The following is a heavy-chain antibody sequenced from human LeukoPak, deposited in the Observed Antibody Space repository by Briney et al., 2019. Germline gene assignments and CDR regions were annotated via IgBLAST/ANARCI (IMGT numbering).Heavy chain of an antibody. Sequence: SETLSLTCTVSGGSISSSSYYWGWIRQPPGKGLEWIGSIYYSGSTYYNPSLKSRVTISVDTSKKQFSLKLSSVTAADTAVYYCARGLVHDFWSGYYLLDYWGQGTLVTVSS. CDR3: ARGLVHDFWSGYYLLDY. V-gene: IGHV4-39*07. CDR2: IYYSGST. J-gene: IGHJ4*02. CDR1: GGSISSSSYY. D-gene: IGHD3-3*01.